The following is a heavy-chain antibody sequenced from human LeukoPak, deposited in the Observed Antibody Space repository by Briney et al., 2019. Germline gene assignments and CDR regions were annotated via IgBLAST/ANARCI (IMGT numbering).Heavy chain of an antibody. CDR3: ARGYLASPPTHSSSSGGWFDP. J-gene: IGHJ5*02. Sequence: GSLRLSCAASGFTFSSHAMNWVRQPPGKGLEWIGVINHSGSTNYNPSLTSRVTRSGDTSKNQFSLNLSSVTAADTAVYYCARGYLASPPTHSSSSGGWFDPWGQGTLVTVSP. V-gene: IGHV4-34*01. CDR2: INHSGST. D-gene: IGHD6-6*01. CDR1: GFTFSSHA.